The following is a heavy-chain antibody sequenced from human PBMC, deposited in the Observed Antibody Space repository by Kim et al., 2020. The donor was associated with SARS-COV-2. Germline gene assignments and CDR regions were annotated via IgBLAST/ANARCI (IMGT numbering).Heavy chain of an antibody. J-gene: IGHJ6*02. Sequence: GGSLRLSCAVSGFTFSNFAMNWVRQAPGKGLEWVSAISGAGTDTYYADSVKGRVTISRDISKNTLYLEMNSLRAEDTALYYCVKDVSGYAGVDVWGQGTT. V-gene: IGHV3-23*01. CDR1: GFTFSNFA. D-gene: IGHD3-16*01. CDR2: ISGAGTDT. CDR3: VKDVSGYAGVDV.